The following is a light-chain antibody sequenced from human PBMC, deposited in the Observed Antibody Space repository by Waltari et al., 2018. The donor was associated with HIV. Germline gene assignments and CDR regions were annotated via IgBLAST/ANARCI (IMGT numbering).Light chain of an antibody. J-gene: IGKJ2*01. CDR1: QSVLYSSNNKNY. V-gene: IGKV4-1*01. Sequence: GERATINCKSSQSVLYSSNNKNYLAWYQQKAGQPPKLLIYWASTRESGVPDRFSASGSGTDFSLTISSLQAEDVAVYYCQQYYSTPYTFGQGTKLEIK. CDR3: QQYYSTPYT. CDR2: WAS.